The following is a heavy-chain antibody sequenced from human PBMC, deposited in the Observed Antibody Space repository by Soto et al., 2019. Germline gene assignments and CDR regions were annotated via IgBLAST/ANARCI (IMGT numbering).Heavy chain of an antibody. CDR2: ISAYNGNT. CDR1: GYTFTSYG. D-gene: IGHD3-3*01. Sequence: GASVKVSCKASGYTFTSYGISWGRQAPGQGHKYIGWISAYNGNTNYAQKLQGRVTMTRDTSTSTVYMELSSLRSEDTAVYYCARELVDFWSGYYTRDYYYYGMDVWGQETTVTVSS. V-gene: IGHV1-18*01. CDR3: ARELVDFWSGYYTRDYYYYGMDV. J-gene: IGHJ6*02.